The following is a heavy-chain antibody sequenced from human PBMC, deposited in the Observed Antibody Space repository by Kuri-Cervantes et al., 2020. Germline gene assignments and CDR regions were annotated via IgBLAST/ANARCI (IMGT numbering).Heavy chain of an antibody. CDR1: GDSVSSDTYY. J-gene: IGHJ3*02. CDR3: AREPVSSRAFDI. V-gene: IGHV4-61*01. CDR2: IHYSGRT. D-gene: IGHD5/OR15-5a*01. Sequence: SETLSLTCTVSGDSVSSDTYYWSWVQQPPGKRLEWIGYIHYSGRTSYNPSLNSRVTISIDTSKDQFSLKVRSMTAADTAVYYCAREPVSSRAFDIWGQGTMVTVSS.